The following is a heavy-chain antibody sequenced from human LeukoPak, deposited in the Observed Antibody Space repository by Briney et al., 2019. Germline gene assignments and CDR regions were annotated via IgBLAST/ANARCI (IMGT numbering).Heavy chain of an antibody. Sequence: PSETLSLTCAVYGGSFSGYYWSWIRQPPGKGLEWIGSIYYSGSTYYNPSLKSRVTISVYTSKNQFSLKLSSVTAADTAVYYCAREGEMATTLFDYWGQGTLVTVSS. J-gene: IGHJ4*02. CDR3: AREGEMATTLFDY. D-gene: IGHD5-24*01. CDR1: GGSFSGYY. V-gene: IGHV4-34*01. CDR2: IYYSGST.